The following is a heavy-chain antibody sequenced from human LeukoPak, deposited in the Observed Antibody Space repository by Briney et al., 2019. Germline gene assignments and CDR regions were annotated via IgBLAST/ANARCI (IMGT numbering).Heavy chain of an antibody. D-gene: IGHD3-22*01. J-gene: IGHJ3*02. CDR2: INHSGST. Sequence: SETLSLTRAVYGGSFSGYDWSWIRQPPGKGLEWIGEINHSGSTNYNPSLKSRVTISVDTSKNQFSLKLSSVTAADTDVYYCAREYYYDSSGYWPDAFDIWGQGTMVTVSS. CDR1: GGSFSGYD. CDR3: AREYYYDSSGYWPDAFDI. V-gene: IGHV4-34*01.